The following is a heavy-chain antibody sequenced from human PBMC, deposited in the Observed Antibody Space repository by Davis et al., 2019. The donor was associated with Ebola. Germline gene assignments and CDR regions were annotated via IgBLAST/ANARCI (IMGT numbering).Heavy chain of an antibody. Sequence: ASVPVSRKASVYTLTSHGISWVRQAPGQGLEWMGWISAYNGNTNYAQKLQGRVTMTTDTSTSTAYMELRSLRSDDTAVYYCARASSGWYNWYDPWGQGTLVTVSS. CDR2: ISAYNGNT. D-gene: IGHD6-19*01. V-gene: IGHV1-18*01. CDR3: ARASSGWYNWYDP. CDR1: VYTLTSHG. J-gene: IGHJ5*02.